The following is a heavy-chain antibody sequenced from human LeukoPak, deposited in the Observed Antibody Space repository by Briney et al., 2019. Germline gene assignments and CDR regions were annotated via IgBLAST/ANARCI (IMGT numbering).Heavy chain of an antibody. CDR1: GGSFSGYY. CDR3: ARGRIQLWIISGVYFDY. CDR2: INHSGST. V-gene: IGHV4-34*01. Sequence: SETLSLTCAVYGGSFSGYYRSWIRQPPGKGLEWIGEINHSGSTNYNPSLKSRVTISVDTSKNQFSLKLSSVTAADTAVYYCARGRIQLWIISGVYFDYWGQGTLVTVSS. J-gene: IGHJ4*02. D-gene: IGHD5-18*01.